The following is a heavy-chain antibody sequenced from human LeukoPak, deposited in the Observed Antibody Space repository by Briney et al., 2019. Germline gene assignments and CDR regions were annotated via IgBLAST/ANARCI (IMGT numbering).Heavy chain of an antibody. CDR2: IYTSGST. D-gene: IGHD3-22*01. V-gene: IGHV4-4*07. J-gene: IGHJ6*03. CDR3: ARGPDSSGYYSPYYYMDV. Sequence: SETLSLTCTVSGGSISSYYWSWIRQPAGKGLEWIGRIYTSGSTNYNPSLKSRVTMSVDTSKNQFSLKLSSVTAADTAVYYCARGPDSSGYYSPYYYMDVWGKGTTVTVPS. CDR1: GGSISSYY.